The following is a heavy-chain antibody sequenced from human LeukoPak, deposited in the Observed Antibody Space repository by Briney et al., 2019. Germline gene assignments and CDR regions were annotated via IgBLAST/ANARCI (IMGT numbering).Heavy chain of an antibody. CDR3: ARDFHIVVVTAILFY. CDR2: ISGSGGST. V-gene: IGHV3-23*01. Sequence: GSLRLSCAASGFTFSSYAMSRVRQAPGKGLESVSAISGSGGSTYYADSVKGRFTISRDNSKNTLYLQMNSLRAEDTAVYYCARDFHIVVVTAILFYWGQGTLVTVSS. D-gene: IGHD2-21*02. CDR1: GFTFSSYA. J-gene: IGHJ4*02.